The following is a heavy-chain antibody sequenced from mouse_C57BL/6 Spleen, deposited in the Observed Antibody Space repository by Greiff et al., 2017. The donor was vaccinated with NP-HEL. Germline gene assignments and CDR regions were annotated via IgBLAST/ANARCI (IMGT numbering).Heavy chain of an antibody. CDR3: ARMASSSGYVAD. CDR1: GYTFTSYW. CDR2: IDPSDSST. Sequence: QVQLQQSGAELVMPGASVKLSCKASGYTFTSYWMHWVKQRPGQGLEWIGEIDPSDSSTKYNPKFKGKSTLTVDTSSSTAYMQLSSLTSEDSAVYYCARMASSSGYVADWGQGTLVTVSA. J-gene: IGHJ3*01. D-gene: IGHD3-2*02. V-gene: IGHV1-69*01.